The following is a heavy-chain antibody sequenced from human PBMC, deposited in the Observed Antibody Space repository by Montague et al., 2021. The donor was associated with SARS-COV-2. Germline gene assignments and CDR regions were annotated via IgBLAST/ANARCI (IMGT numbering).Heavy chain of an antibody. CDR1: GDSISSSDYY. Sequence: SETLSLTCSVSGDSISSSDYYWGWIRQPPGKGLDWVGNVHYNGATXYXXXXQXRLTISGDRTKDQFSLELRSVTAADTAVYYCVRVTGLILTDPFDYWGQGNLVTVSS. CDR3: VRVTGLILTDPFDY. CDR2: VHYNGAT. D-gene: IGHD3-9*01. V-gene: IGHV4-39*01. J-gene: IGHJ4*02.